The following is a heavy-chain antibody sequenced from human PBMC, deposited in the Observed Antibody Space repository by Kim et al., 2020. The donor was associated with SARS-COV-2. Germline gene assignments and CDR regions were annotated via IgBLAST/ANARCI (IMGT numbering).Heavy chain of an antibody. CDR2: IFSSGNT. J-gene: IGHJ6*02. V-gene: IGHV4-30-4*01. D-gene: IGHD4-4*01. CDR1: GVSISSGDYY. CDR3: ARSHYSNYHYYGMDF. Sequence: SETLSLTCTVSGVSISSGDYYWSWIRQPPGKGLEWIGYIFSSGNTHYNPSLKSRVTMSVDTSKNQFSLRLRSVTAADTAVYYCARSHYSNYHYYGMDFWGQGTSVTVYS.